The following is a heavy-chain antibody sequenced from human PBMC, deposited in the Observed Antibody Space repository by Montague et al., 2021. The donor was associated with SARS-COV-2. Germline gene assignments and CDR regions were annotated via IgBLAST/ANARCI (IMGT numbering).Heavy chain of an antibody. CDR2: IWYDGSNK. CDR1: GFTFSSYG. V-gene: IGHV3-33*01. J-gene: IGHJ4*02. Sequence: SLRLSCAASGFTFSSYGMHWVRQAPGKGLEWVTVIWYDGSNKYYADSVKGRFTISRDNSKNTLYLQMNSLRAEDTAVDYCAREFAPGLGFDYWGQGTLVTVSS. D-gene: IGHD3-10*01. CDR3: AREFAPGLGFDY.